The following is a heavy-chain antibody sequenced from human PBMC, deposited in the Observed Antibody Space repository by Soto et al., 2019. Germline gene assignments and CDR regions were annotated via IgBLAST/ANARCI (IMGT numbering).Heavy chain of an antibody. J-gene: IGHJ3*01. CDR3: ARGFLSNSLDV. V-gene: IGHV3-48*02. CDR1: GFTFSSFS. CDR2: IGTSGAPI. Sequence: EVQLVESGGGLVQPGGSLRLSCAASGFTFSSFSMDWLRQAPGKSLEWLSHIGTSGAPIHDADSVRGRFTISRDNAANSLYLQMNSLRDEDTAVYYCARGFLSNSLDVWGQGTTVIVSS. D-gene: IGHD3-3*01.